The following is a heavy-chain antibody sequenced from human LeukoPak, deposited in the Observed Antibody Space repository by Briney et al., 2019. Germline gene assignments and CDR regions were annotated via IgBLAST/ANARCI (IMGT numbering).Heavy chain of an antibody. D-gene: IGHD6-13*01. J-gene: IGHJ3*02. CDR1: GFTFSSYW. Sequence: GGSLRLSCAASGFTFSSYWMHWVRQAPGKGLEWVSYISSSGSTIYYADSVKGRFTISRDNAKNSLYLQMNSLRAEDTAVYYCARGAAGKLVAFDIWGQGTMVTVSS. V-gene: IGHV3-48*04. CDR2: ISSSGSTI. CDR3: ARGAAGKLVAFDI.